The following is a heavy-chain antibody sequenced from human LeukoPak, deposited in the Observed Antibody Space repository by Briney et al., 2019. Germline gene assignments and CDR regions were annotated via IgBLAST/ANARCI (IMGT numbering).Heavy chain of an antibody. CDR3: ARLELWVDY. J-gene: IGHJ4*02. D-gene: IGHD5-18*01. V-gene: IGHV4-39*01. CDR2: IYQSGST. Sequence: PSETLSLTSTVSGGSISSSSYYWGWIRQPPGKGLEWIGSIYQSGSTYYNPSLKSRVTIAVDTSKNQFSLKLSSVTAADTAVYYCARLELWVDYWGQGTLVTVSS. CDR1: GGSISSSSYY.